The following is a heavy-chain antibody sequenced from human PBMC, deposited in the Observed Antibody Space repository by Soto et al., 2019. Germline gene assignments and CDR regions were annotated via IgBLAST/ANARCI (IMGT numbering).Heavy chain of an antibody. J-gene: IGHJ4*02. CDR1: GGSFSDYY. CDR3: ARVATSNRMDY. V-gene: IGHV4-34*01. CDR2: INPSGST. D-gene: IGHD3-16*02. Sequence: SETLSLTCAVYGGSFSDYYWSWIRQPPGKGLEWIGEINPSGSTNYNPSLKSRVTISVDMSKIQLSLKLNSVTAADTAVYYCARVATSNRMDYWGQGTLVTVSS.